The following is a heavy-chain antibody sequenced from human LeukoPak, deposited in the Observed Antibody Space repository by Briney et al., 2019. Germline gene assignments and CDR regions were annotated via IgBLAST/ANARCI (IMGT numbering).Heavy chain of an antibody. CDR1: GGSISSYS. V-gene: IGHV4-59*08. J-gene: IGHJ4*02. Sequence: SETPSLTCTVSGGSISSYSWSWIRQPPGKGLEWIGYIYYSGSTNYNPSLKSRVTISLDTSKNQFSLKLTSVTAADTAVYYCAREGTATSFDYWGQGTLVTVSS. CDR3: AREGTATSFDY. CDR2: IYYSGST.